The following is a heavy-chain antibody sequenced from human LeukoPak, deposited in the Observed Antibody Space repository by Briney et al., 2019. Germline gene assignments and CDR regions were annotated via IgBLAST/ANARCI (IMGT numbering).Heavy chain of an antibody. CDR3: NGPTY. CDR2: IKNDGVAT. J-gene: IGHJ4*02. D-gene: IGHD2-8*01. Sequence: GGSLRLSCVASGFTFGNYWMNWVGQAPGKGLEWVANIKNDGVATYCLDSVKGRFTNSRDNAKGSLYLQMDGLRAEDTAVYYCNGPTYWGQGTLVTVSS. CDR1: GFTFGNYW. V-gene: IGHV3-7*05.